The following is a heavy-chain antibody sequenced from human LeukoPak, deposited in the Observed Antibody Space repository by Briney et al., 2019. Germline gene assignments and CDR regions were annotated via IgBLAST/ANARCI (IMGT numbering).Heavy chain of an antibody. CDR2: IIPILGIA. CDR1: GGTFSSYA. D-gene: IGHD3-10*01. J-gene: IGHJ6*02. CDR3: ARGITMVRGVIDVDYYGMDV. V-gene: IGHV1-69*04. Sequence: PVKVSCKASGGTFSSYAISWVRQAPGQGLEWMGRIIPILGIANYAQKFQGRVTITADKSTSTAYMELSSLRSEDTAVYYCARGITMVRGVIDVDYYGMDVWGQGTTVTVSS.